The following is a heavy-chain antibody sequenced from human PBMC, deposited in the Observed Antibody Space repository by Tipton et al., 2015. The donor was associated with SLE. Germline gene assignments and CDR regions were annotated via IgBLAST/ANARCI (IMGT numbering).Heavy chain of an antibody. D-gene: IGHD1-26*01. J-gene: IGHJ4*02. Sequence: TLSLTCTVSSGSISSDGYYWSWIRQHPGEGLEWIGYIYSSGITYYNPSLKGRPAISLDTSKKQFSLKLTSVTAADTAVYYCARDQPPIDWGQGTLVTVSS. CDR2: IYSSGIT. CDR1: SGSISSDGYY. CDR3: ARDQPPID. V-gene: IGHV4-31*02.